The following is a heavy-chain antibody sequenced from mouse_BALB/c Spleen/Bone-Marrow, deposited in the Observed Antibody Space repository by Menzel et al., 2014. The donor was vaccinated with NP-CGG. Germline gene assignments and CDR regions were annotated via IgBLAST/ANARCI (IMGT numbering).Heavy chain of an antibody. J-gene: IGHJ3*01. V-gene: IGHV3-6*02. D-gene: IGHD4-1*01. CDR1: GYSIXSGYY. Sequence: VQLKQSGPGLVKPSQSLSLTCSVTGYSIXSGYYWNWIRQFPGNKLEWMGYISYDGNNNYNPSLKNRISITRDTSKNQFFLKLNSVTIEDTATYYCARELTGPRFAYWGQGTLVTVSA. CDR3: ARELTGPRFAY. CDR2: ISYDGNN.